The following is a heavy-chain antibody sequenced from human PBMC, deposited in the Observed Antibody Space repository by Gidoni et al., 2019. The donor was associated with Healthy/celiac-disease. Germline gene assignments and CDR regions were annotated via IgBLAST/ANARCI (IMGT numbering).Heavy chain of an antibody. J-gene: IGHJ5*02. Sequence: QLQLQESGPGLVRPSETLSRTCTVSGGSISTSRYYWGWIRQPPGKGLEWIGSIYYSGNTYSTPSLKSRVSMSVDTSKNQFSLKLSSVTAADTAMYYCARQSYYYDSSGYSNWFDPWGQGTLVTVSS. CDR2: IYYSGNT. V-gene: IGHV4-39*01. CDR1: GGSISTSRYY. D-gene: IGHD3-22*01. CDR3: ARQSYYYDSSGYSNWFDP.